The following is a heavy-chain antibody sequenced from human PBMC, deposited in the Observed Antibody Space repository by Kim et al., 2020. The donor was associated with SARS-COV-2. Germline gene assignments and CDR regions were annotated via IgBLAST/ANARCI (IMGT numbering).Heavy chain of an antibody. D-gene: IGHD3-22*01. Sequence: GGSLRLSCAASGFTFSSYSMNWVRQAPGKGLEWVSSISSSSSYIYYADSVKGRFTISRDNAKNSLYLQMNSLRAEDTAVYYCARVKIPYYYDSSAPPGAFDIWGQGTTVTVSS. V-gene: IGHV3-21*01. CDR2: ISSSSSYI. CDR3: ARVKIPYYYDSSAPPGAFDI. J-gene: IGHJ3*02. CDR1: GFTFSSYS.